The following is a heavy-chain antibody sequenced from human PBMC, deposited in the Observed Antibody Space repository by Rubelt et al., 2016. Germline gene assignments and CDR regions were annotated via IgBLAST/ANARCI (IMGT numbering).Heavy chain of an antibody. J-gene: IGHJ2*01. V-gene: IGHV4-34*01. CDR2: INHSGST. D-gene: IGHD2-2*01. CDR3: ARLGATSWIYWYFDL. CDR1: GGSFSGYY. Sequence: QVQLQQWGAGLLKPSETLSLTCAVYGGSFSGYYWSWIRQPPGKGLEWIGEINHSGSTNYNPSLKSRVTISVDTSKNQFSLKRTSVAAADTAVYYCARLGATSWIYWYFDLWGRGTLVTVSS.